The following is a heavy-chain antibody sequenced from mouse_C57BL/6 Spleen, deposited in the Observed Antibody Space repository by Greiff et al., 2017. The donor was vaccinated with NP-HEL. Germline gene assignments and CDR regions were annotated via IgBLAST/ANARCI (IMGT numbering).Heavy chain of an antibody. CDR2: IHPSDSDT. Sequence: VQLQQPGAELVKPGASVKVSCKASGSPFTSSWMHWVKQRPGQGLEWIGRIHPSDSDTNYNQKFKGKATLTVDKSSSTAYMQLSSLTSEDSAVYYCAIETTVVAYYAMDYWGQGTSVTVSS. V-gene: IGHV1-74*01. J-gene: IGHJ4*01. D-gene: IGHD1-1*01. CDR3: AIETTVVAYYAMDY. CDR1: GSPFTSSW.